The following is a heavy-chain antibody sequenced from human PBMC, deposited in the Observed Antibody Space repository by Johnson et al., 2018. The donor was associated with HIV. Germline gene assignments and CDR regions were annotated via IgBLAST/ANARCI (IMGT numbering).Heavy chain of an antibody. J-gene: IGHJ3*02. CDR3: TTHLTIFGAVILYGFDI. Sequence: VLLVESGGGLVKPGGSLRLSCATSGFSFSNAWMSWVRQAPGKGLEWVGRIKSKTDGGTTDYTAVVNGRFTISRDDSKNMLFLQMSSLKSDDTGVYYCTTHLTIFGAVILYGFDIRGLGTECNVSS. CDR2: IKSKTDGGTT. D-gene: IGHD3-3*01. V-gene: IGHV3-15*01. CDR1: GFSFSNAW.